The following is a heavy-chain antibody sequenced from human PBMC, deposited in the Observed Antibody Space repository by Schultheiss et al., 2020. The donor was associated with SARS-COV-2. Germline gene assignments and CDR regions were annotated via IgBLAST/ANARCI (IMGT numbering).Heavy chain of an antibody. J-gene: IGHJ4*02. D-gene: IGHD1-26*01. CDR2: IWYDGSNK. CDR1: GFTFDDYA. Sequence: GGSLRLSCAASGFTFDDYAMHWVRQAPGKGLEWVAVIWYDGSNKYYADSVKGRFTISRDNSKNTLYLQMNSLRAEDTAVYYCAKSLDRWELLPLDYWGQGTLVTVSS. CDR3: AKSLDRWELLPLDY. V-gene: IGHV3-33*08.